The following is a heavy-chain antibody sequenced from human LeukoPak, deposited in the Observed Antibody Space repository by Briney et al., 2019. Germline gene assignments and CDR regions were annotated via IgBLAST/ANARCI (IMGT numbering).Heavy chain of an antibody. V-gene: IGHV4-61*01. CDR1: GGSVSSGSHY. J-gene: IGHJ4*02. Sequence: PSEPLSLTCTVCGGSVSSGSHYWSWIRQPPVKGLGWIGYIYYNGSTNYNPSGTNYSPSLKSRVTISVDTSKNQFSLKLSSVTAADTALYYCARRRRYYFDYWGQGTLVTVSS. CDR2: IYYNGST. CDR3: ARRRRYYFDY.